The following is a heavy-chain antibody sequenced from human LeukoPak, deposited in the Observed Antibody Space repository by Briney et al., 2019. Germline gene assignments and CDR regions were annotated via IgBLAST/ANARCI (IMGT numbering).Heavy chain of an antibody. J-gene: IGHJ4*02. D-gene: IGHD3-9*01. CDR2: IYYSGST. CDR3: ARSKTYYDILTGYAYPFDY. V-gene: IGHV4-30-4*01. CDR1: GGSISSGDYY. Sequence: SETLPLTCTVSGGSISSGDYYWSWIRQPPGKGLEWIGYIYYSGSTYYNPSLKSRVTISVDTSKNQFSLKLSSVTAADTAVYYCARSKTYYDILTGYAYPFDYWGQGTLVTVSS.